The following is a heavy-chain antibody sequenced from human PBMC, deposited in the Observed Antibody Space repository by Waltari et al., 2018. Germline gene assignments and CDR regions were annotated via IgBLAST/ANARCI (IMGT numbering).Heavy chain of an antibody. Sequence: EVQLVETGGGLIQPGGSLRLSCAASGFTVSDNYMNWVRQAPGKGLEWVSVISSGGSTYYADSVKGRFTISRDNSKNTLYLQMDTLRAEDTAVYYCARGKGSSSSQRYFDFWGQGTLVTVSS. D-gene: IGHD6-6*01. CDR1: GFTVSDNY. V-gene: IGHV3-53*02. J-gene: IGHJ4*02. CDR2: ISSGGST. CDR3: ARGKGSSSSQRYFDF.